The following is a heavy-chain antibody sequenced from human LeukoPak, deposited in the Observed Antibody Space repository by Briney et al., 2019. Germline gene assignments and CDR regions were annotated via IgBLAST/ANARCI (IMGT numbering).Heavy chain of an antibody. CDR2: IKQDATEK. CDR1: EFTFRDYW. Sequence: PGGSLRLSCAASEFTFRDYWMTWVRQTPGKQLEWVANIKQDATEKYYVDSVKGRFTISRDNAKNTLFLQMNSLRVEDTAVYYCARDGVTGGLYYFDYWGQGTLVTVSS. J-gene: IGHJ4*02. V-gene: IGHV3-7*01. D-gene: IGHD2-21*02. CDR3: ARDGVTGGLYYFDY.